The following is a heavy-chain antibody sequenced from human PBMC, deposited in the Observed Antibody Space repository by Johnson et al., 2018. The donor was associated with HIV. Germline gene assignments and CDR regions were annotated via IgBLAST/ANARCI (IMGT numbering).Heavy chain of an antibody. V-gene: IGHV3-74*01. J-gene: IGHJ3*02. D-gene: IGHD1-26*01. CDR3: ARAKGGSYSDEQGAFDI. Sequence: VQLVESGGGLVQPGGSLRLSCGASGFTFSDHWMQWVRQAPGKGLVWVSRINGDGSRTSYADSVKGRFTISRDNSKNTLYLQMNSLRAEDTAVYYCARAKGGSYSDEQGAFDIWGQGTMVTVSS. CDR2: INGDGSRT. CDR1: GFTFSDHW.